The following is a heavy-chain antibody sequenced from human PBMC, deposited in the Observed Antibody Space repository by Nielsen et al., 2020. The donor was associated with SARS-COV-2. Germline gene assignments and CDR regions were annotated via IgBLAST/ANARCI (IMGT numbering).Heavy chain of an antibody. CDR1: GYTFTSYY. Sequence: ASVKVSCKASGYTFTSYYMHWVRQAPGQGLEWMGLINPSGGSTSYAQKFQGRVTMTRDTSTSTVYMELSSLRSEDTAVYYCARDGRECSSSCHGGDWFDPWGQGTLVTVSS. CDR3: ARDGRECSSSCHGGDWFDP. D-gene: IGHD6-13*01. J-gene: IGHJ5*02. CDR2: INPSGGST. V-gene: IGHV1-46*01.